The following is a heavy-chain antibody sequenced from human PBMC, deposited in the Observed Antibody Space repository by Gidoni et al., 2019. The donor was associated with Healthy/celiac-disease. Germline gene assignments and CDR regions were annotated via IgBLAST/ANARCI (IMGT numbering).Heavy chain of an antibody. D-gene: IGHD6-13*01. CDR3: ARALIQGQLVGYPYYFDY. J-gene: IGHJ4*02. V-gene: IGHV4-31*03. CDR2: IYYRGST. CDR1: GGSLSSGGYS. Sequence: QVQLQESGPGLVKPSQTLSLTCTVSGGSLSSGGYSWSWIRQHPGKGLEWIGSIYYRGSTYYNPSLKSRVTISVDTSKNQFSLKLSSVTAADTAVYYCARALIQGQLVGYPYYFDYWGQGTLVTVSS.